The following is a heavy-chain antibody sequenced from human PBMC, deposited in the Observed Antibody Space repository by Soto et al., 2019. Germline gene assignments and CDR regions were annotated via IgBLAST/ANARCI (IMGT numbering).Heavy chain of an antibody. D-gene: IGHD5-18*01. CDR2: IYPGDSDT. J-gene: IGHJ3*02. CDR1: GYSFTRYW. V-gene: IGHV5-51*01. Sequence: PGESLTSSGRSSGYSFTRYWIGWVRQMPGKGLEWMGIIYPGDSDTRYSPSFQGQVTISADKSISTAYLQWSSLKASDTAMYYCARSPGIQLWYGFHAFDIWGQGTMVTVSS. CDR3: ARSPGIQLWYGFHAFDI.